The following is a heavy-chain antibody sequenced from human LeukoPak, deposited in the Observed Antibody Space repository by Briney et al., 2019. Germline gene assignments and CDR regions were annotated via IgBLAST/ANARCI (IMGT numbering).Heavy chain of an antibody. CDR1: GGSFSSSSYF. D-gene: IGHD6-19*01. CDR2: VYYSENT. J-gene: IGHJ4*02. V-gene: IGHV4-39*07. Sequence: SETLSLTCTVSGGSFSSSSYFWGWVRQPPGKGLEWIGSVYYSENTYYNPSLKSRVTISVDTSKSQFSLKLSSVTAADTAVYYCARGRDSSGWHFDYGGQGTLLTASS. CDR3: ARGRDSSGWHFDY.